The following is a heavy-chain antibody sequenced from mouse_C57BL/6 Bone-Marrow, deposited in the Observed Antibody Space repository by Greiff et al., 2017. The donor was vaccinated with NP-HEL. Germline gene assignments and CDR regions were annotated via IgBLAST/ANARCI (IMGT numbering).Heavy chain of an antibody. CDR3: ENGYPSYWYFDV. J-gene: IGHJ1*03. CDR2: INPYNGGT. Sequence: EVQLQQSGPVLVKPGASVKMSCKASGYTFTAYSMNWVKQSHGKSLEWIGVINPYNGGTSYNQKFKGKATLTVDKSSSTADMELNSLTSEDSAVYYCENGYPSYWYFDVWGTGTTVTVSS. CDR1: GYTFTAYS. D-gene: IGHD2-2*01. V-gene: IGHV1-19*01.